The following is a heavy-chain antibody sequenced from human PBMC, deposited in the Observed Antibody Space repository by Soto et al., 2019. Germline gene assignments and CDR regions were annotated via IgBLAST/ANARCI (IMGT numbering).Heavy chain of an antibody. D-gene: IGHD3-16*02. CDR2: ISYDGSNK. CDR1: GFTFSSYA. Sequence: GGSLRLSCAASGFTFSSYAMHWVRQAPGKGLEWVAVISYDGSNKYYADSVKGRFTISRDNSKNTLYLQMNSLRAEDTAVYYCARAFGGVIGSPYGMDVWGQGTTVTVSS. V-gene: IGHV3-30-3*01. CDR3: ARAFGGVIGSPYGMDV. J-gene: IGHJ6*02.